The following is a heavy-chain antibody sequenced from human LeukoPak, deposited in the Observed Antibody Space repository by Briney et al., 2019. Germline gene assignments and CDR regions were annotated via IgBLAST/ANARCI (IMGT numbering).Heavy chain of an antibody. CDR3: AKDPTGSYYDFWSGSG. V-gene: IGHV3-30-3*01. CDR1: GFTFSSYA. D-gene: IGHD3-3*01. CDR2: ISYDGSNK. Sequence: PGGSLRLSCAASGFTFSSYAMHWVRQAPGKGLEWVAVISYDGSNKYYADSVKGRFTISRDNSKNTLYLQMNSLRAEDTAVYYCAKDPTGSYYDFWSGSGWGQGTLVTVSS. J-gene: IGHJ4*02.